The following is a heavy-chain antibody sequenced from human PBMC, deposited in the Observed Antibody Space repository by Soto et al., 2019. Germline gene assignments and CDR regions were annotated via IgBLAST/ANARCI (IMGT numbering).Heavy chain of an antibody. D-gene: IGHD3-22*01. Sequence: PSETLSLTCTVSGGSISSGGYYWSWIRQHPGKGLEWIGYIYYSGSTYYNPSLKSRVTISVDTSKNQFSLKLSSVTAADTAVYYCASRSMILLGMDVWGQGTTVTVSS. CDR2: IYYSGST. V-gene: IGHV4-31*03. J-gene: IGHJ6*02. CDR3: ASRSMILLGMDV. CDR1: GGSISSGGYY.